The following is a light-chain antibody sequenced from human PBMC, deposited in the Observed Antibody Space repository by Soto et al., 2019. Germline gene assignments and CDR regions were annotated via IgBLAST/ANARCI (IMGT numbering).Light chain of an antibody. CDR2: AAS. CDR1: EAIRKD. J-gene: IGKJ1*01. Sequence: AIQMTQFPSSLAASVGDRVTITCRASEAIRKDLGWYQQKPGKAPELLIYAASTLQSGVPSRFRGSGSGTDFTLTITSLQPEDFGTYYCLQDYSYPRTFGQGTKVEVK. CDR3: LQDYSYPRT. V-gene: IGKV1-6*01.